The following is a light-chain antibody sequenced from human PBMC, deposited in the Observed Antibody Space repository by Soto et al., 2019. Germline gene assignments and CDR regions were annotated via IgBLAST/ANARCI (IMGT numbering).Light chain of an antibody. CDR1: SSDVGGYNY. Sequence: QSVLTQPASVSGSPGQSITISCTGTSSDVGGYNYVSWYQQHPGKAPKLMIYDVNNRPSGVSNRFSGSKSGNTASLTISGLQAEDEADYYCSSYTRSSTVIFGGGTQLTVL. CDR2: DVN. J-gene: IGLJ2*01. CDR3: SSYTRSSTVI. V-gene: IGLV2-14*01.